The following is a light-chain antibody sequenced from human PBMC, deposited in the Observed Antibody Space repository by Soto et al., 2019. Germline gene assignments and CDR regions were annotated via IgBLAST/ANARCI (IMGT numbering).Light chain of an antibody. J-gene: IGKJ4*01. CDR3: QQYANWVT. CDR2: DAS. CDR1: QSINRN. V-gene: IGKV3-15*01. Sequence: EIVMTQSPVTLSLSPGETATLSCRASQSINRNLAWYQQKPGQPPILLIYDASTRATGVPARFSGSGSGTEFILSISSLQSDDFAVYYCQQYANWVTFGGGTHLEIE.